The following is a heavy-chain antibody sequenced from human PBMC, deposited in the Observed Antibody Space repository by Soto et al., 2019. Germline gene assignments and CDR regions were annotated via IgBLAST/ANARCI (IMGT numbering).Heavy chain of an antibody. Sequence: QVQLVQSGADVKKPGASVKVPCKPSGYTFSGYFMPCLRQAPGQGLEWMGWMNPNSGGTDYAQNFQGRVSMTWDTSISTAYMELSRLRSDDTAIYYCARGYYSSSWRVFDYWGQGTLVTVSS. V-gene: IGHV1-2*02. CDR3: ARGYYSSSWRVFDY. CDR2: MNPNSGGT. J-gene: IGHJ4*02. CDR1: GYTFSGYF. D-gene: IGHD6-13*01.